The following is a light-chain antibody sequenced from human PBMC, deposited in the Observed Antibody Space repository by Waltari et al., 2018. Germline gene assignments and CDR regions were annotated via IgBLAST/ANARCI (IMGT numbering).Light chain of an antibody. CDR2: EAT. CDR3: SSYTSISTFV. J-gene: IGLJ1*01. V-gene: IGLV2-14*02. Sequence: WYQQQPEKAPRRIIYEATKWPSGVSNRFSGSKSGNTASLTISGLQAEDEADYYCSSYTSISTFVFGSGTKVTVL.